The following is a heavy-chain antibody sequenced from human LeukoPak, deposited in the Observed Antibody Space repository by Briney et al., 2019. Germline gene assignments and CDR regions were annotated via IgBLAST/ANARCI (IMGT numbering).Heavy chain of an antibody. D-gene: IGHD4-17*01. V-gene: IGHV1-69*04. J-gene: IGHJ4*02. CDR3: AREKRLRKYYFDY. Sequence: ASVKVSCKASGGTFSSYAISWVRQAPGQGLEWMGRIIPILGVANYAQKFQGRVTITADKSTSTAYMELSSLRSEDTAVYYCAREKRLRKYYFDYWGQGTLVTVSS. CDR1: GGTFSSYA. CDR2: IIPILGVA.